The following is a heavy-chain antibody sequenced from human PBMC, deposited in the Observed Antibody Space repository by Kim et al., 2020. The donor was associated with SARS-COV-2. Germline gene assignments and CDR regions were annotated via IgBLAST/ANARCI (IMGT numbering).Heavy chain of an antibody. V-gene: IGHV4-59*02. CDR1: GDSVSNYY. CDR2: ISYSGGT. D-gene: IGHD3-10*01. CDR3: ARGPLGGPGTYGY. Sequence: SETLSLTCTVSGDSVSNYYWNWIRQTPKKGLEWIGYISYSGGTNYNPSLKSRVIMSLDTSKNQFSLRLNSLTAADTAVYYCARGPLGGPGTYGYWGQGSLVTVSP. J-gene: IGHJ4*02.